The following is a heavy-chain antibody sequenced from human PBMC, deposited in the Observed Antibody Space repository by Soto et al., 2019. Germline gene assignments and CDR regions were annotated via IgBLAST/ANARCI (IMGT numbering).Heavy chain of an antibody. CDR1: GFSLAADGVG. Sequence: QITLKESGPTVVKPTQTLTLTCTFSGFSLAADGVGVGWIRQPPGKALEWLALIYWDDDTRYSPTLKTRLTISKDISKSLVVHTLTDMDPVDAGTYFFVAHVTGGSFDVWGQGSRVTVS. CDR2: IYWDDDT. J-gene: IGHJ3*01. CDR3: VAHVTGGSFDV. V-gene: IGHV2-5*04. D-gene: IGHD2-15*01.